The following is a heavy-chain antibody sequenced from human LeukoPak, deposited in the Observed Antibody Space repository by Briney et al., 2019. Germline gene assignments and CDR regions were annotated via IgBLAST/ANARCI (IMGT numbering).Heavy chain of an antibody. CDR1: GFTFNTHA. CDR3: AKDRPNFYETSGSYYKMKGDF. Sequence: PGESLRLSCEASGFTFNTHAMSSVRQAPGKGLEWVASITSSGRTPFYTDPARGRFTISRDNSKNTLYLQMNSLRGDDAAVYYCAKDRPNFYETSGSYYKMKGDFWGQGSLVTVSS. V-gene: IGHV3-23*01. CDR2: ITSSGRTP. D-gene: IGHD3-10*01. J-gene: IGHJ4*02.